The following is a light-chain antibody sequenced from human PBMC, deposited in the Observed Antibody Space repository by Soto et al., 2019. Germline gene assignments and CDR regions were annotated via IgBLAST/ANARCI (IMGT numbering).Light chain of an antibody. Sequence: DIQMTQFPSTLSASVGDRVTITCRASQSISSWLAWYQQKPGKAPKLLIYKASSLESGVPSRFSGSGSGTEFTLTISSLQPDDFATYYCQQYNSYHLTFGGGTKVDIK. V-gene: IGKV1-5*03. CDR1: QSISSW. J-gene: IGKJ4*01. CDR2: KAS. CDR3: QQYNSYHLT.